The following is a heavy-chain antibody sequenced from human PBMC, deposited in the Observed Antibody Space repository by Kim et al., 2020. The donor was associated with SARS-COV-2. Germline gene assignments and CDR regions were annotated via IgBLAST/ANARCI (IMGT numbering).Heavy chain of an antibody. J-gene: IGHJ4*01. CDR3: ARETKGVNSSSWYYDY. CDR1: GGSISSYY. V-gene: IGHV4-59*01. D-gene: IGHD6-13*01. Sequence: SETLSLTCTVSGGSISSYYWSWIRQPPGKGLEWIGYIYYSGSTNYNPSLKSRVTITADTSKNQFSLKLSSATAADTAVYYYARETKGVNSSSWYYDYWG. CDR2: IYYSGST.